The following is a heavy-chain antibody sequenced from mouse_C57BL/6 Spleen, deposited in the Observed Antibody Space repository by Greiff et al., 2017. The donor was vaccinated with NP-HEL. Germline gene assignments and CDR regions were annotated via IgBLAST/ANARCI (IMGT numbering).Heavy chain of an antibody. D-gene: IGHD4-1*01. CDR2: IDPSDSYT. CDR3: ARVWDDAMDY. J-gene: IGHJ4*01. Sequence: QVQLQQSGAELVKPGASVKLSCKASGYTFTSYWMQWVKQRPGQGLEWIGEIDPSDSYTNYNQKFKGKATLTVDTSSSTAYMQLSSLTSEDSAVYYCARVWDDAMDYWGQGTSVTVSS. CDR1: GYTFTSYW. V-gene: IGHV1-50*01.